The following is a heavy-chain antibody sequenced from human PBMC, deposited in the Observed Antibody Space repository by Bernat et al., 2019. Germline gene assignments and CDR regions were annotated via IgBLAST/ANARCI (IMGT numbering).Heavy chain of an antibody. D-gene: IGHD1-20*01. Sequence: EVQLVETGGGLIQPGGSLRLSCAASGFIVSSNYTSWVRQAPGKGLEWVSVIYSGGSTYYADSVKGRFTISRDNSKNTLYLQMNSLRAEDTAVYYCAGSNWNDQTVPWGQGTLVTVSS. V-gene: IGHV3-53*02. CDR3: AGSNWNDQTVP. CDR2: IYSGGST. J-gene: IGHJ5*02. CDR1: GFIVSSNY.